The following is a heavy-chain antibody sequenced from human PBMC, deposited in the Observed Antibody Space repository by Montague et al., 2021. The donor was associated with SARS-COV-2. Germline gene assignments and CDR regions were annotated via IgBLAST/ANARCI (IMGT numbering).Heavy chain of an antibody. V-gene: IGHV4-34*01. CDR3: ARGYCSSTSGYRSLHY. CDR1: RGSFSGYY. D-gene: IGHD2-2*01. Sequence: SETLSLTCTVPRGSFSGYYWTWIRQPPGKGLEWIGEINHSGGVNYNPSLKSRVTISVDTSKNHFSLKLRSVTAADTAIYYCARGYCSSTSGYRSLHYWGQGTLVAVSS. J-gene: IGHJ4*02. CDR2: INHSGGV.